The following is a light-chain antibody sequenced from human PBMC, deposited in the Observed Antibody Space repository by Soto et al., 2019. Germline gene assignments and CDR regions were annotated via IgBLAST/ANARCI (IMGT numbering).Light chain of an antibody. CDR2: GVS. V-gene: IGKV3-15*01. Sequence: EIVMTQSPATLSVSPGERATLSCRASQSVSSNLAWYQQKPGQAPRLLIYGVSTRATGIPDRFSGSGSGTEFTLTISSLQSEDFAIYYCQQYNNWPPLTFGQGTKV. CDR1: QSVSSN. CDR3: QQYNNWPPLT. J-gene: IGKJ1*01.